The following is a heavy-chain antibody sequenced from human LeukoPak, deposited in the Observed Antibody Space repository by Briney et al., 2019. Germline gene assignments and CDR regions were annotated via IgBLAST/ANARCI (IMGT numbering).Heavy chain of an antibody. D-gene: IGHD3-3*01. Sequence: SETLSLTCAVYGGSFSGYYWSWIRQPPGKGLEWIGYIYYSGSTNYNPSLKSRVTISVDTSKNQFSLKLSSVTAADTAVYYCAREFRLRFDPWGQGTLVTVSS. CDR3: AREFRLRFDP. CDR2: IYYSGST. CDR1: GGSFSGYY. V-gene: IGHV4-59*12. J-gene: IGHJ5*02.